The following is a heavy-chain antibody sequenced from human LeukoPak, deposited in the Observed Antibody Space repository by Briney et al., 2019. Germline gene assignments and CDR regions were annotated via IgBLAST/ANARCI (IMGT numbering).Heavy chain of an antibody. D-gene: IGHD2-15*01. V-gene: IGHV5-51*01. CDR1: GYSFTSYW. J-gene: IGHJ4*02. CDR3: ARGHYCSGGSCYFDY. Sequence: GESLKISCKGSGYSFTSYWIGWVRQMPGKGLEWMGIIYPGDSDTRYSPSFQGQVTISADKSITTAYLQWSSLKASDTAMYYCARGHYCSGGSCYFDYWGQGTLVTVSS. CDR2: IYPGDSDT.